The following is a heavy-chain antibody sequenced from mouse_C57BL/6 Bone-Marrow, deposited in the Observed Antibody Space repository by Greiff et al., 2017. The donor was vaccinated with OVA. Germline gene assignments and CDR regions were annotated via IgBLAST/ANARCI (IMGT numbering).Heavy chain of an antibody. Sequence: QVPLQQSGAELVRPGTSVKVSCKASGYAFTNYLIEWVKQRPGQGLEWIGVINPGSGGTNYNEKFKGKATLTADKSSSTAYMQLSSLTSEDSAVYFCARKGGLGWYFDVWGTGTTVTVSS. CDR1: GYAFTNYL. CDR2: INPGSGGT. D-gene: IGHD2-4*01. CDR3: ARKGGLGWYFDV. J-gene: IGHJ1*03. V-gene: IGHV1-54*01.